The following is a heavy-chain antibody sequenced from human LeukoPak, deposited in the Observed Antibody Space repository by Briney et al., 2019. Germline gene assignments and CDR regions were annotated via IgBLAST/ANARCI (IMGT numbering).Heavy chain of an antibody. Sequence: GGSLRLSCAASEFTVSSTYITWLRQAPGKGLEWVSVIYPGGSALYADSVKGRFTISRDISKNIVYLQINNLRVEDTAVYYCARDRRSGLGHAFDVWGQGAMVTVSS. CDR3: ARDRRSGLGHAFDV. J-gene: IGHJ3*01. CDR1: EFTVSSTY. CDR2: IYPGGSA. V-gene: IGHV3-53*01. D-gene: IGHD3-3*01.